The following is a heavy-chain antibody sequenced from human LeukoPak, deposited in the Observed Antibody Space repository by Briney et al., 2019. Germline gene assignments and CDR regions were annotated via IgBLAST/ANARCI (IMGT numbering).Heavy chain of an antibody. Sequence: GGSLRLSSAASGFTFSSYGMHWVRQAPGKGLEWVAVISYDGSNKYYADSVKGRFTISRDNSKNTLYLQMNSLRAEDTAVYYCAKDQLRYSYGPYYFDYWGQGTLVTVSS. J-gene: IGHJ4*02. D-gene: IGHD5-18*01. CDR1: GFTFSSYG. CDR3: AKDQLRYSYGPYYFDY. V-gene: IGHV3-30*18. CDR2: ISYDGSNK.